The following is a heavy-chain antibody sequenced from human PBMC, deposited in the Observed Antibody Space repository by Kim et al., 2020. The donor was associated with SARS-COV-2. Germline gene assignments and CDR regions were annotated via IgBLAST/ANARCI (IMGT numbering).Heavy chain of an antibody. CDR1: GFTFGDYE. V-gene: IGHV3-49*04. J-gene: IGHJ5*02. D-gene: IGHD3-10*01. CDR2: IRSKAHGGTT. Sequence: GGSLRLSCTASGFTFGDYEVSWVRQAPGKGLEGVGFIRSKAHGGTTEYAASVKGRFTISRDDSKNIAYLQMNSLKTEDTALYYCTRGVITAVTWGQGTLVTVSS. CDR3: TRGVITAVT.